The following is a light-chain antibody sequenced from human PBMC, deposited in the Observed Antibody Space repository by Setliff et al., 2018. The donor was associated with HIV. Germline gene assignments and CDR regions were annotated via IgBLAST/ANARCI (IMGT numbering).Light chain of an antibody. CDR1: KLGDKY. CDR3: QAWDSSTLHV. CDR2: QDN. Sequence: ELTQPPSVSVSPGQTASITCSGDKLGDKYACWYQQKPGQSPVLVIYQDNKRPSGIPERFSGSNSGNTATLTISGTQAMDEADYYCQAWDSSTLHVFGTGTKVTVL. J-gene: IGLJ1*01. V-gene: IGLV3-1*01.